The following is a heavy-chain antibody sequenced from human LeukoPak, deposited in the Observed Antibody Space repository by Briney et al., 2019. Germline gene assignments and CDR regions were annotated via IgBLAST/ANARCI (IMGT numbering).Heavy chain of an antibody. V-gene: IGHV1-8*01. J-gene: IGHJ4*02. CDR1: GYTFTKYD. CDR3: ARGWGSSWYLNDY. D-gene: IGHD6-13*01. Sequence: ASVTVSFKASGYTFTKYDINWVGPAAGQGGAGVGWMNPNSGNTGYAQKFQGRVTMTRNTSISTAYMELSSLRSEDTAVYYCARGWGSSWYLNDYWGQGTLVTVSS. CDR2: MNPNSGNT.